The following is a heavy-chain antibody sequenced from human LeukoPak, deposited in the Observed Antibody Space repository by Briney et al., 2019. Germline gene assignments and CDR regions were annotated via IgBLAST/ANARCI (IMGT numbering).Heavy chain of an antibody. D-gene: IGHD2-2*01. Sequence: SETLSLTCTASGGSISSSSHYWGWIRQPPGKGLEWIASIYKTGSTFYNPSLKSRVTISVDTSKNQFSLKLSSVTAADTAVYYCARHDLSTYGMDVWGQGTTVTVSS. CDR2: IYKTGST. J-gene: IGHJ6*02. V-gene: IGHV4-39*01. CDR3: ARHDLSTYGMDV. CDR1: GGSISSSSHY.